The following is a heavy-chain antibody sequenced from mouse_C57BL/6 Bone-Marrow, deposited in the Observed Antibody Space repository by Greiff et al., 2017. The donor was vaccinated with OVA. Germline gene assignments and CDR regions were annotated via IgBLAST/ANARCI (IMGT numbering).Heavy chain of an antibody. CDR2: ISPGSGGT. Sequence: VKLVESGAELVRPGTSVKVSCKASGYAFTNYLIEWVKQRPGQGLEWIGVISPGSGGTNYNEKFKGQATLTADKSSRTAYMQISSLTSEDAAVYCCASDGSSSAWFAYWGQGTLVTVSA. D-gene: IGHD1-1*01. V-gene: IGHV1-54*01. CDR3: ASDGSSSAWFAY. CDR1: GYAFTNYL. J-gene: IGHJ3*01.